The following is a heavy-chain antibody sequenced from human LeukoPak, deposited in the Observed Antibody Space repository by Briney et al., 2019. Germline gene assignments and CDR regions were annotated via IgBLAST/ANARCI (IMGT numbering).Heavy chain of an antibody. J-gene: IGHJ4*02. CDR1: GFTFSSYG. CDR3: AKDFSGSQGY. CDR2: ISYDGSNK. V-gene: IGHV3-30*18. D-gene: IGHD1-26*01. Sequence: GGSLRLSCAASGFTFSSYGMHWVRQDPGKGLEWVAVISYDGSNKYYADSVKGRFTISRDNSKNTLYLQMNSLRAEDTAVCYCAKDFSGSQGYWGREPWSPSPQ.